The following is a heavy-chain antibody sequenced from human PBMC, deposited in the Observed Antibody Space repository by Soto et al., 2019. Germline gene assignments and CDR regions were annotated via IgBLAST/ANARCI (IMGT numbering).Heavy chain of an antibody. V-gene: IGHV1-24*01. J-gene: IGHJ1*01. D-gene: IGHD2-15*01. CDR2: FDPEDGET. CDR1: GYTLTELS. CDR3: ATDLVSRFPYCSGGSCYHRAQH. Sequence: GASVKVSCKVSGYTLTELSMHWVRQAPGKGLEWMGGFDPEDGETIYAQKFQGRVTMTEDTSTDTAYMELSSLRSEDTAVYYCATDLVSRFPYCSGGSCYHRAQHWGQGTLVTVSS.